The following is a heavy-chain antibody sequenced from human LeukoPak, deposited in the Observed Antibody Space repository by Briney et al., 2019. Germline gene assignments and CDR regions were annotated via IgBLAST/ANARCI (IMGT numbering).Heavy chain of an antibody. CDR3: AKDGEMATIYYFDY. CDR1: GFTFSSYG. CDR2: IRYDGSNK. D-gene: IGHD5-24*01. J-gene: IGHJ4*02. Sequence: GGSLRLSCAASGFTFSSYGMHLVRQAPGKGLEWVAFIRYDGSNKYYADSVKGRFTISRGNSKNTLYLQMNSLRAEDTAVYYCAKDGEMATIYYFDYWGQGTLVTVSS. V-gene: IGHV3-30*02.